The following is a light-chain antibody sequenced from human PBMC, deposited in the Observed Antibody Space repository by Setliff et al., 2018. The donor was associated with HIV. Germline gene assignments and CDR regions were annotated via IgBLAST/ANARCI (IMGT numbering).Light chain of an antibody. CDR3: SSYAGSNNYV. V-gene: IGLV2-8*01. Sequence: QSVLTQPPSASGSPGQSVTISCTGTSSDVGGYNYVSWYQQHPDKAPKPMIYEVSKRPSGVPDRFSGSKSGNTASLTVSGLQAEDEADYYCSSYAGSNNYVFGTGTKVTVL. J-gene: IGLJ1*01. CDR1: SSDVGGYNY. CDR2: EVS.